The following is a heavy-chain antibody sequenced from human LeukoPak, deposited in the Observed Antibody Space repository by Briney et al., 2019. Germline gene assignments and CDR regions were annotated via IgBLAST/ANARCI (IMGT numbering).Heavy chain of an antibody. J-gene: IGHJ4*02. CDR2: IYYSGST. CDR3: ARNLGYCSGGSCYFWGGYFDY. D-gene: IGHD2-15*01. Sequence: KPSETLSLTCTVSGGSISSHYWSWIRQPPGKGLEWIGDIYYSGSTNYNPSLKSRVTISLDTSKNQFSLKLSSVTAADTAVYYCARNLGYCSGGSCYFWGGYFDYWGQGALVTVSS. CDR1: GGSISSHY. V-gene: IGHV4-59*11.